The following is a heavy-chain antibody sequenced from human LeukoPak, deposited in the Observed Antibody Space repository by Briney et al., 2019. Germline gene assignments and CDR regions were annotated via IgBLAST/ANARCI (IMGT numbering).Heavy chain of an antibody. J-gene: IGHJ4*02. CDR2: INPSGGGT. CDR3: ARARSSGGPYSSSDY. V-gene: IGHV1-46*01. CDR1: GYTFTNYY. D-gene: IGHD6-6*01. Sequence: GASVKVSCKASGYTFTNYYMHWVRQAPGQGLEWMGIINPSGGGTNYAQKFQGGVTMTRDTSTSTVYMELISLRSEDTAVYYCARARSSGGPYSSSDYWGQGTLVTVSS.